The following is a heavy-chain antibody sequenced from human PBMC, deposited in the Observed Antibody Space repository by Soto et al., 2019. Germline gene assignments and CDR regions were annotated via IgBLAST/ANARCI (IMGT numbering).Heavy chain of an antibody. CDR1: GFYFSSYG. Sequence: GASLIPSCSASGFYFSSYGMHWVRQAPGKGLEWVAVISYDGSNKYYADSVKGRFTISRDNSKNTLYLQMNSLRAEDTAVYYCAKDEGNWNFFGSSFDYWGQGTLVTVSS. J-gene: IGHJ4*02. V-gene: IGHV3-30*18. CDR3: AKDEGNWNFFGSSFDY. CDR2: ISYDGSNK. D-gene: IGHD1-7*01.